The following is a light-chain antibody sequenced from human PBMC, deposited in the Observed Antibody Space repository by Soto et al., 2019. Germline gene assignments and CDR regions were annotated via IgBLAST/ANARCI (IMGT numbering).Light chain of an antibody. Sequence: QSALTQPASVSWSPGQSITISCTGTSSDIGSYDRVSWYQWHPGKAPKLIIYEDYRRPSQISNRFSGSKSGNTASLTISGLQAEDEADYYCCSYAGSNIFAVFGGGTKLTVL. V-gene: IGLV2-23*01. J-gene: IGLJ2*01. CDR1: SSDIGSYDR. CDR3: CSYAGSNIFAV. CDR2: EDY.